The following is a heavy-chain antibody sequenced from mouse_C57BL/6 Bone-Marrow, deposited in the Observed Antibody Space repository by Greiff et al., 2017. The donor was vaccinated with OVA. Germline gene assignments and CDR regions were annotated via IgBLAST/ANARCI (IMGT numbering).Heavy chain of an antibody. Sequence: EVKVVESGGDLVKPGGSLKLSCAASGFTFSSYGMSWVRQTPDKRLEWVATISSGGSYTYYPDSVKGRFTISRDNAKNTLYMQMSSRKSEDTAMYYCASPLLFQVAYWGQGTLVTVSA. J-gene: IGHJ3*01. CDR1: GFTFSSYG. D-gene: IGHD2-4*01. CDR3: ASPLLFQVAY. CDR2: ISSGGSYT. V-gene: IGHV5-6*01.